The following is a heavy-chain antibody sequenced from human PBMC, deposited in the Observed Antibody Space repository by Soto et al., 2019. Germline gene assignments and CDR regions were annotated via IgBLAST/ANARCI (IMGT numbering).Heavy chain of an antibody. J-gene: IGHJ6*03. CDR1: GGSFSGYY. V-gene: IGHV4-34*01. CDR2: INHSGST. D-gene: IGHD3-3*01. CDR3: ARGLRLFGVVTTNYYYYYMDV. Sequence: QSQTLSLTCAVYGGSFSGYYWSWIRQPPGKGLEWIGEINHSGSTNYNPSLKSRVTISVDTSKNQFSLKLSSVTAADTAVYYCARGLRLFGVVTTNYYYYYMDVWGKGTTVTVSS.